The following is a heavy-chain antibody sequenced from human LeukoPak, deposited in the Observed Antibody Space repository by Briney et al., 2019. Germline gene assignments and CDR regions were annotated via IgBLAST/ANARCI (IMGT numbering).Heavy chain of an antibody. V-gene: IGHV4-39*07. CDR2: IYYSGST. D-gene: IGHD6-13*01. J-gene: IGHJ4*02. CDR3: ARAGIESSWYDY. Sequence: NPSETLSLTCTVSGGSISSSSYYWGWIRQPPGKGLEWIGSIYYSGSTYYNPSLKSRVTISVDTSKNQFSLKLKSVTAADTAVYYCARAGIESSWYDYWGQGTLVTVSS. CDR1: GGSISSSSYY.